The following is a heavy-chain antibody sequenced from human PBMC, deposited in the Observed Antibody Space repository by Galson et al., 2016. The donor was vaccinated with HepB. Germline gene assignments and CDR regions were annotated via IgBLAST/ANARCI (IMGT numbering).Heavy chain of an antibody. CDR3: AKGEVWGSRYFYGVDV. Sequence: SLRLSCAASGFTFSSYGMHWVRQAPGKGLEWVAFISYDGSNKKYADSVKGRFTISRDNSKKTLYLQMNSLRAEDTAVYYCAKGEVWGSRYFYGVDVWGQGPTVTVSS. CDR2: ISYDGSNK. J-gene: IGHJ6*02. D-gene: IGHD7-27*01. V-gene: IGHV3-30*18. CDR1: GFTFSSYG.